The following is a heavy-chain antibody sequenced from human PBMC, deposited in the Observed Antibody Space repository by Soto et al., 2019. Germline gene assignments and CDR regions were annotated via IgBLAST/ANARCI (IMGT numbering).Heavy chain of an antibody. V-gene: IGHV3-23*01. CDR1: GFTFSSCA. Sequence: PGGSLRLSCAASGFTFSSCAMSWVRQGPGKGLEWVSAISGSGDSTYYADSVKGRFTISRDNSKNTLHLQMNSLRADDTAVYYCAKDFTHPFDYWGQGTVVTVSS. CDR2: ISGSGDST. J-gene: IGHJ4*02. CDR3: AKDFTHPFDY.